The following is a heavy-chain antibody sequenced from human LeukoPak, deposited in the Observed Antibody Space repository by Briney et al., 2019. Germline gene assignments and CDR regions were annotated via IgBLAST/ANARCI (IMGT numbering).Heavy chain of an antibody. J-gene: IGHJ6*03. CDR3: ARYLTAGGPRLNYYMDV. V-gene: IGHV1-69*05. D-gene: IGHD2-2*01. CDR1: GGTFSSYA. CDR2: IIPIFDTA. Sequence: SVKVSCKASGGTFSSYAISWVRQAPGQGLEWMGGIIPIFDTANYAQKFQGRVTITTDESTSTAYMELSSLRSEDTAVYYCARYLTAGGPRLNYYMDVWGKGTTVTVSS.